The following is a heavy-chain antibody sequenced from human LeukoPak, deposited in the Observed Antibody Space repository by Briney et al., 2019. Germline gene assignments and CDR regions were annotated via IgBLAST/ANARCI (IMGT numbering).Heavy chain of an antibody. CDR1: GFTFSDYY. CDR2: ISSSGSTI. V-gene: IGHV3-11*01. Sequence: GSLRLSCAASGFTFSDYYMSWIRQAPGKGLEWVSYISSSGSTIYYADSVKGRFTISRDNAKNSLYLQMNSLRAEDTAVYYCARDADYYDSSGYYRLDYWGQGTLVTVPS. D-gene: IGHD3-22*01. CDR3: ARDADYYDSSGYYRLDY. J-gene: IGHJ4*02.